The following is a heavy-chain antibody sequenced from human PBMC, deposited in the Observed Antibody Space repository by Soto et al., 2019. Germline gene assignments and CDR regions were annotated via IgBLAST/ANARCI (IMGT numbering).Heavy chain of an antibody. Sequence: PGGSLRRSCAASGFTFSSYAMHWVRQAPGKGLEWVAVISYDGSNKYYADSVKGRFTISRDNSKNTLYLQMNSLRAEDTAVYYCATTLSSSSWYMAFDYWGQGTLVTVSS. D-gene: IGHD6-13*01. J-gene: IGHJ4*02. CDR3: ATTLSSSSWYMAFDY. CDR1: GFTFSSYA. V-gene: IGHV3-30-3*01. CDR2: ISYDGSNK.